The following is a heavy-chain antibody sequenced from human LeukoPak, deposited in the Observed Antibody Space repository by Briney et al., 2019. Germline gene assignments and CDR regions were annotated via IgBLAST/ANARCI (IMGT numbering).Heavy chain of an antibody. CDR3: ARDPGSSSWPYYYYYYMDV. D-gene: IGHD6-13*01. CDR2: IKQDGSEK. J-gene: IGHJ6*03. CDR1: GFTFSSYW. V-gene: IGHV3-7*01. Sequence: PGGSLRLSCAASGFTFSSYWMSWVRQAPGKGLEWVANIKQDGSEKYCVDSVKGRFTISRDNAKNSLYLQMNSLRAEDTAVYYCARDPGSSSWPYYYYYYMDVWGKGTTVTVSS.